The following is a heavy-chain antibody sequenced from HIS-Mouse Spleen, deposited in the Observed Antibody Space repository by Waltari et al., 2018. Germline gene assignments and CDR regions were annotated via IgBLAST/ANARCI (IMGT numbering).Heavy chain of an antibody. CDR1: GYTFTGYY. Sequence: QVQLVQSGAEVKKPGASVKVSCKASGYTFTGYYMHWVRQAPGQGLEWMGWINPNSGGTNYAQKFQGRVTMTRDTSISTAYMELSRLRSDDTAVYYCARIRYSSSWFVGAEYFQHWGQGTLVTVSS. CDR2: INPNSGGT. V-gene: IGHV1-2*02. D-gene: IGHD6-13*01. CDR3: ARIRYSSSWFVGAEYFQH. J-gene: IGHJ1*01.